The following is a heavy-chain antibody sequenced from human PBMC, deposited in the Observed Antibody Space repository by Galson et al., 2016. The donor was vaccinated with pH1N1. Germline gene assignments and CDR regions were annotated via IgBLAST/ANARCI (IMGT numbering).Heavy chain of an antibody. J-gene: IGHJ6*02. Sequence: LRLSCAASRFTFNSFWMSWVRQAPGKGLEWVANINQDGSDKYYVASVKGRFTISRDNAKNSLYLQMNSLRAEDTAVYYCARTGSDYDTYYFHYGMDVWGQGTTVTVSS. D-gene: IGHD5-12*01. CDR1: RFTFNSFW. CDR3: ARTGSDYDTYYFHYGMDV. CDR2: INQDGSDK. V-gene: IGHV3-7*01.